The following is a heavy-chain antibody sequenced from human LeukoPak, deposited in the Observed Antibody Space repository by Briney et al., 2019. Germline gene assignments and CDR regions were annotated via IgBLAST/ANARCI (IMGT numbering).Heavy chain of an antibody. D-gene: IGHD3-16*01. J-gene: IGHJ5*02. CDR3: ARLAQGGDWFDP. CDR1: GGSISTYY. CDR2: IYYTGST. V-gene: IGHV4-59*08. Sequence: SETLSHTCTVSGGSISTYYWTWIRQPPGRGLEWIGYIYYTGSTNYNPSLKSRVTISLDTSKNQFSLKLSSVTAADTAVYYCARLAQGGDWFDPWGQGTLVTVSS.